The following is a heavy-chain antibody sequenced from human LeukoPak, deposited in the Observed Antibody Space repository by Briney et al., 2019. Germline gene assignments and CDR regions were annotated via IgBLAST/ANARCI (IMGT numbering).Heavy chain of an antibody. Sequence: ASVKVSCKASGYTFSDYAMHWVRQAPGQRFEWMGWIDAGNGDTRYSQKFQGRVTITRDTSASTAYIELRSLRSEDTAMYYCARDIGSSGWSFDYWGQGTLVTVSS. D-gene: IGHD6-19*01. CDR1: GYTFSDYA. J-gene: IGHJ4*02. CDR2: IDAGNGDT. V-gene: IGHV1-3*01. CDR3: ARDIGSSGWSFDY.